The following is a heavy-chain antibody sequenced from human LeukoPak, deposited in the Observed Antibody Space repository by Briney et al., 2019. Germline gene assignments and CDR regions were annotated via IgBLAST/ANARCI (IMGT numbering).Heavy chain of an antibody. Sequence: GSLRLSFAASGFTLDSYAMSWVRQAPGKGLEWVSVISSGGTTYYADSVKGRFTISRDNSKNTLYLQMYSLRAEDTAVYYCAKDWASGNYFDYWGQGTLVTVSS. CDR3: AKDWASGNYFDY. V-gene: IGHV3-23*01. J-gene: IGHJ4*02. CDR2: ISSGGTT. CDR1: GFTLDSYA. D-gene: IGHD1-14*01.